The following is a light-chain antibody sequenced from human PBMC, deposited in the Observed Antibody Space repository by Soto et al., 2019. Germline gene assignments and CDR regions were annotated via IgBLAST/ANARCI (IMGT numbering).Light chain of an antibody. Sequence: QSVLTQPASVSGSPGQSITISCTVTSTDVGSYTLVSWYQQHPGKAPKLMIYEGNKRPSGVSNRFSGSKSGNTASLTISGLQAEDEAEYYCSSYAGQRVVFGGGTKLTVL. CDR2: EGN. V-gene: IGLV2-23*01. CDR3: SSYAGQRVV. CDR1: STDVGSYTL. J-gene: IGLJ2*01.